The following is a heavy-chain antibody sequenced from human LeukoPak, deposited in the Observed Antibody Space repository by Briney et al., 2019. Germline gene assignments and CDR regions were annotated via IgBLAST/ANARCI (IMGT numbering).Heavy chain of an antibody. CDR2: INPNSGGT. V-gene: IGHV1-2*06. CDR3: ARATSYGSVSYYYYYMDV. J-gene: IGHJ6*03. Sequence: ASVEVSCKASGYTFTGYYMHWVRQAPGQGLEWMGRINPNSGGTNYAQKFQGRVTMTRDTSISTAYMELSRLRSDDTAVYYCARATSYGSVSYYYYYMDVWGKGTTVTVSS. CDR1: GYTFTGYY. D-gene: IGHD3-10*01.